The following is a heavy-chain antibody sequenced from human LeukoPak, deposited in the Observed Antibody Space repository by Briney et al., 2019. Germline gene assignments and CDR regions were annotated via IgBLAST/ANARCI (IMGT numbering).Heavy chain of an antibody. CDR3: TRPAYCGGDCWGMDV. D-gene: IGHD2-21*02. V-gene: IGHV3-73*01. CDR2: IRTKANSYAT. Sequence: GGSLRLSCAASGFTFSGSAMHWVRQASGKGLEWVGRIRTKANSYATGYAASVKGRFTISRDDSKNTAYLQINSLKTEDTAVYYCTRPAYCGGDCWGMDVWGQGTTVTVSS. J-gene: IGHJ6*02. CDR1: GFTFSGSA.